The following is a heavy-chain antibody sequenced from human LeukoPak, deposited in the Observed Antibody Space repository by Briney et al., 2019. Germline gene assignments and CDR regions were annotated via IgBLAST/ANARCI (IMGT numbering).Heavy chain of an antibody. CDR3: AKYYDSSGYSYYFDY. J-gene: IGHJ4*02. Sequence: PGGSLRLSCAASGFTFSSYAMSWVRQAPGKGLEWVSAISGSGGSTYYADSVKGQFTISRDNSKNTLYLQMNSLRAEDTAVYYCAKYYDSSGYSYYFDYWGQGTLVTVSS. V-gene: IGHV3-23*01. CDR2: ISGSGGST. CDR1: GFTFSSYA. D-gene: IGHD3-22*01.